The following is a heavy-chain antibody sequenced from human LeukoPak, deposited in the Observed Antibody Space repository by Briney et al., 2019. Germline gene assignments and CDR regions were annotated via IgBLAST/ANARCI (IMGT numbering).Heavy chain of an antibody. V-gene: IGHV4-39*07. CDR1: GGSISSSSYY. D-gene: IGHD3-3*01. J-gene: IGHJ4*02. Sequence: SETLSLTCTVSGGSISSSSYYWGWIRRPPGKGLEWIGSIYYSGSTYYNPSLKSRVTISVDTSKNQFSLKLSSVTAADTAVYYCARGRIFGVVIEQFDYWGQGTLVTVSS. CDR3: ARGRIFGVVIEQFDY. CDR2: IYYSGST.